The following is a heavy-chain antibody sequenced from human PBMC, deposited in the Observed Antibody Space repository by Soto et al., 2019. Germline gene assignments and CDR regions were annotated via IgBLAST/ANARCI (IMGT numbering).Heavy chain of an antibody. CDR2: IYYSGST. D-gene: IGHD4-17*01. Sequence: SETLSLTCTVSGGSISSYYWSWIRQPPGKGLEWIGYIYYSGSTNYNPSLKSRVTISVDTSKNQFSLKLSSVTAADTAVYYCARAYGDPYYYGMDVWGQGTTVTVSS. CDR3: ARAYGDPYYYGMDV. V-gene: IGHV4-59*01. J-gene: IGHJ6*02. CDR1: GGSISSYY.